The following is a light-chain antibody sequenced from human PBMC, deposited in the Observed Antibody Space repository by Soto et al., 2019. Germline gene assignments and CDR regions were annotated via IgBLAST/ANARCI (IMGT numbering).Light chain of an antibody. Sequence: EIVLTQSPGTLSLSPGERATISCRASQSVSNNYLAWYQQKPDQAPRLLIYGSSNRATVMPDRFSGSGSGTDFTLTICRLEPEDFAVYYCQQYSSSGTFGQGTKVEIK. J-gene: IGKJ1*01. CDR2: GSS. CDR3: QQYSSSGT. CDR1: QSVSNNY. V-gene: IGKV3-20*01.